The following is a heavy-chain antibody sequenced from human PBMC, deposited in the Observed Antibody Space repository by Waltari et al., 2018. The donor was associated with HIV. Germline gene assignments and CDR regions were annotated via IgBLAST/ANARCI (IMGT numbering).Heavy chain of an antibody. CDR1: GYSIDDGYY. CDR3: ARDWGRYRPYYFDY. Sequence: QVQLQESGPGLVKPSETLSLTCRVSGYSIDDGYYWAWIRQPPGKGLEWVASIFYSVNTYYHPSLKSRVTMSMDTSRNQVSLKLSSVTAADTAVYFCARDWGRYRPYYFDYWGRGTLVTVSS. J-gene: IGHJ4*02. D-gene: IGHD3-16*02. V-gene: IGHV4-38-2*02. CDR2: IFYSVNT.